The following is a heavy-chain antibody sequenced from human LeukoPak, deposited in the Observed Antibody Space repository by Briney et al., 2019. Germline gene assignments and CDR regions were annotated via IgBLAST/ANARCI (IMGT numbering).Heavy chain of an antibody. Sequence: PGGSLRLSCAASGFSFSHYGMHWVRQAPGKGLEWVAFKQNDGSSTFYADSVKGRFTISRDNAKKSLYLQMNSLRDEDTAVYYCARDTLLYADSPDAFDMWGQGTMVTVSS. CDR1: GFSFSHYG. D-gene: IGHD4-17*01. J-gene: IGHJ3*02. CDR2: KQNDGSST. V-gene: IGHV3-30*02. CDR3: ARDTLLYADSPDAFDM.